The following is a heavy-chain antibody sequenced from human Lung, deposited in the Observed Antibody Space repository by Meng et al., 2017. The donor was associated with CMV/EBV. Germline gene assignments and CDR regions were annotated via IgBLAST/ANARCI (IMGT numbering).Heavy chain of an antibody. Sequence: GSLRLSCTVSGGSISRYYWSWIRQPPGKGLEWIWYIYYRGSSNYNTSLKIRVNISVDTSKNQLSLKLSSVTAADTAVYYCARNSAAAAHYYYYGMDVWGQGTTVTVSS. CDR2: IYYRGSS. J-gene: IGHJ6*02. CDR1: GGSISRYY. CDR3: ARNSAAAAHYYYYGMDV. V-gene: IGHV4-59*01. D-gene: IGHD2-15*01.